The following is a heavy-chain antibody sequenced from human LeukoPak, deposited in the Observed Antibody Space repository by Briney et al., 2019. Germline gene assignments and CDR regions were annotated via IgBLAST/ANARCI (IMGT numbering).Heavy chain of an antibody. V-gene: IGHV1-46*01. J-gene: IGHJ4*02. D-gene: IGHD3-10*01. CDR2: INPSGGST. CDR3: ARTISHYQRITMVRGVTSGPYYFDY. Sequence: ASVKVSCKASGYTFTSYYMHWVRQAPGQGLEWMGIINPSGGSTSYAQKFQGRVTMTRDTSTSTVYMELSSLRSEDTAVYYCARTISHYQRITMVRGVTSGPYYFDYWGQGTLVTVSS. CDR1: GYTFTSYY.